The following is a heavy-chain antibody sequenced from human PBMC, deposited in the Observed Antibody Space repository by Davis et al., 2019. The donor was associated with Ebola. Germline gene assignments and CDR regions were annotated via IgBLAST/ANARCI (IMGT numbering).Heavy chain of an antibody. Sequence: ASVKVSCKASGYTFTSYYMHWVRQPPGQGLEWMGIINPSGGSTSYAQKFQGRVTMTRDTSTSTVYMELSSLRSEDTAVYYCARDPYGSGSYYKGGFDYWGQGTLVTVSS. CDR1: GYTFTSYY. V-gene: IGHV1-46*01. J-gene: IGHJ4*02. CDR2: INPSGGST. D-gene: IGHD3-10*01. CDR3: ARDPYGSGSYYKGGFDY.